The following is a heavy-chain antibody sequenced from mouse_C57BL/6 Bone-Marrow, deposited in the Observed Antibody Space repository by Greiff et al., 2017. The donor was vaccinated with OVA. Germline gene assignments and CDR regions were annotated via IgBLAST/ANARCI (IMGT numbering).Heavy chain of an antibody. CDR1: GFTFSSYG. CDR3: ARYDGYYVGYAMDY. J-gene: IGHJ4*01. D-gene: IGHD2-3*01. CDR2: ISSGGSYT. Sequence: EVKLQESGGDLVKPGGSLKLSCAASGFTFSSYGMSWVRQTPDKRLEWVATISSGGSYTYYPDSVKGRFTISRDNAKNTLYLQMSSLKSEDTAMYYCARYDGYYVGYAMDYWGQGTSVTVSS. V-gene: IGHV5-6*01.